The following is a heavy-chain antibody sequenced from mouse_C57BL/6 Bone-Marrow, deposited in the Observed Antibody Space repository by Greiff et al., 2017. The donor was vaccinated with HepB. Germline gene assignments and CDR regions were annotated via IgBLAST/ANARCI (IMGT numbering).Heavy chain of an antibody. CDR1: GFTFSSYA. J-gene: IGHJ3*01. V-gene: IGHV5-4*01. D-gene: IGHD1-1*01. Sequence: EVHLVESGGGLVKPGGSLKLSCAASGFTFSSYAMSWVRQTPEKRLEWVATISDGGSYTYYPDNVKGRFTISRDNAKNNLYLQMSHLKSEDTAMYYCARDYPYYGSSYGFAYWGQGTLVTVSA. CDR3: ARDYPYYGSSYGFAY. CDR2: ISDGGSYT.